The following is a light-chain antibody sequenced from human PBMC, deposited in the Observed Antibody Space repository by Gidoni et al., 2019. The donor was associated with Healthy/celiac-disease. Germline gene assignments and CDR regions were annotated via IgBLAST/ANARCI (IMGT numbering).Light chain of an antibody. J-gene: IGKJ1*01. CDR2: GAS. CDR3: QQYGSSPRT. Sequence: IVLTQSPGTLSLSPGERATLSCRASQSVSSSYLAWYQQKPGQAPRLLIYGASSRATGIPDRFRGSGSGTDFTLSISSLEPEYFAVYYCQQYGSSPRTFGQGTKVEIK. CDR1: QSVSSSY. V-gene: IGKV3-20*01.